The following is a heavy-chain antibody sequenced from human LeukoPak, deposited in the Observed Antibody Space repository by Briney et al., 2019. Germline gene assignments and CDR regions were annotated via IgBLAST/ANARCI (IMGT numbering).Heavy chain of an antibody. V-gene: IGHV4-39*02. CDR3: ARETSQKGAHYMDV. Sequence: PSETLSLTCTVSGGSISSSSYYWGWIRQPSGKGLEWIGSIYYSGSTYYNPSLKSRVTISVDTSKNQFSLKLSSVTAADTAVYYCARETSQKGAHYMDVWGKGTTVTISS. J-gene: IGHJ6*03. CDR1: GGSISSSSYY. CDR2: IYYSGST. D-gene: IGHD3-16*01.